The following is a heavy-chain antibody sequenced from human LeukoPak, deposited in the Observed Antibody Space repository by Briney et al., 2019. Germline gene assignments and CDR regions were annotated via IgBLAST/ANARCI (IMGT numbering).Heavy chain of an antibody. V-gene: IGHV4-59*12. CDR1: GDSISTFY. Sequence: PSETLSLTCTVSGDSISTFYWNWIRQPPGKGLEWIGHIYYSGSTNYNPSLKSRVTISVDTSKNQFSPKLSSVTAADTAVYYCARDPSPGRYYDSSGYYFDYWGQGTLVTVSS. J-gene: IGHJ4*02. CDR2: IYYSGST. CDR3: ARDPSPGRYYDSSGYYFDY. D-gene: IGHD3-22*01.